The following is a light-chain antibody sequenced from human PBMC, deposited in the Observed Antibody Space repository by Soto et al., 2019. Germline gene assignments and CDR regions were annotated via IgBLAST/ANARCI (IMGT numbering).Light chain of an antibody. CDR2: DVS. V-gene: IGLV2-11*01. Sequence: QSALTQPRSVSGSPGQSVTISCTGTNNDIGGYNYVSWYQQHPSKAPKLMIYDVSKRPSGVPDRFSGSKSGNTASLTISGLQAEDEADYYCCSYAGSYTYVFGTGTKVTVL. CDR1: NNDIGGYNY. CDR3: CSYAGSYTYV. J-gene: IGLJ1*01.